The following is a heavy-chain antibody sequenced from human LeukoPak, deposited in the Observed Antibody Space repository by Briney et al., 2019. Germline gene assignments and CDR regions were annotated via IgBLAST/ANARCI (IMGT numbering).Heavy chain of an antibody. CDR1: GFTFSSYE. Sequence: RTGGSLRLSCAASGFTFSSYEMNWVRQAPGKGLEWVSYISSSGSTIYYADSVKGRFTISRDNAKNSLYLQMNSLRAEDTAVYYCAREVDTAMVTGYYYYYGMDVWGQGTTVTVSS. CDR3: AREVDTAMVTGYYYYYGMDV. J-gene: IGHJ6*02. V-gene: IGHV3-48*03. D-gene: IGHD5-18*01. CDR2: ISSSGSTI.